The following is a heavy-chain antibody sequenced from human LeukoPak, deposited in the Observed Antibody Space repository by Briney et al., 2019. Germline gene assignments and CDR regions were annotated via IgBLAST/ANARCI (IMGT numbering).Heavy chain of an antibody. CDR2: IYHSGKT. D-gene: IGHD4-23*01. CDR3: TRAPRWYSGKDTIDY. Sequence: PSETLSLTCAVSGGSISSSNWWTWVRQPPGKGLEWIGKIYHSGKTSYNPSLTSRVTISVDKSKNQFSLKLSSVTAADTAVYYCTRAPRWYSGKDTIDYWGQGTLVTVSS. CDR1: GGSISSSNW. V-gene: IGHV4-4*02. J-gene: IGHJ4*02.